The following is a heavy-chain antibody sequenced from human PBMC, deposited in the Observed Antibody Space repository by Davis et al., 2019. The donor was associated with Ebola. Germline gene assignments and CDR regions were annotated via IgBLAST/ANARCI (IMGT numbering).Heavy chain of an antibody. V-gene: IGHV3-21*01. D-gene: IGHD2-2*01. CDR1: GFTFSSYS. CDR3: ARDIVVVPAAIVYYGMDV. Sequence: PGGSLRLSCAASGFTFSSYSMNWVRQAPGKGLEWVSSISSSSSYIYYADSVKGRFTISRDNAKNSLYLQMNSLRAEETAVYYCARDIVVVPAAIVYYGMDVWGQGTTVTVSS. CDR2: ISSSSSYI. J-gene: IGHJ6*02.